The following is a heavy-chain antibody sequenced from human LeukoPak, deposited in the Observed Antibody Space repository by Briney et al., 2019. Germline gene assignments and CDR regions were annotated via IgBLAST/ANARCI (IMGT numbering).Heavy chain of an antibody. D-gene: IGHD3-3*01. CDR2: IYTSGST. CDR1: GGSISSYY. Sequence: SETLSLTCTVSGGSISSYYWSWIRQPAGKGLEWIGRIYTSGSTNYNPSLKSRVTMSVDTSKNQSSLKLSSVTAADTAVYYCARDILRFLEWTDDAFDIWGQGTMVTVSS. V-gene: IGHV4-4*07. J-gene: IGHJ3*02. CDR3: ARDILRFLEWTDDAFDI.